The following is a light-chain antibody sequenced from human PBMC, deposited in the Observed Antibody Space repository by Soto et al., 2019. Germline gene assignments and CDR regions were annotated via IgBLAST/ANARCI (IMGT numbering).Light chain of an antibody. V-gene: IGKV3D-15*01. CDR2: GAS. J-gene: IGKJ5*01. CDR1: QSVSSSY. CDR3: QQYNNWPAIT. Sequence: EIVLTQSPGTLSFSPGERATLSCRASQSVSSSYLAWYQQKPGHAPGLLIYGASSRATGIPARFSGSGSGTEFTLTISSLQSEDFAVYYCQQYNNWPAITFGQGTRLEIK.